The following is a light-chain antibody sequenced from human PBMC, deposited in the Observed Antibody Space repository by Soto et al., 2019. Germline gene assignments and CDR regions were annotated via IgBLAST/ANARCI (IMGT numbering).Light chain of an antibody. CDR1: QSVSSRY. V-gene: IGKV3-20*01. J-gene: IGKJ5*01. CDR3: PEYGSAPST. CDR2: GAS. Sequence: EIVLTQSPGTLSLSPGARATLSCRARQSVSSRYLAWYQQKPGQAPRLLIYGASIRATGIPDRFSGSGSGTYFTVTISRLEPADFEVYYWPEYGSAPSTFGQGTRLEIK.